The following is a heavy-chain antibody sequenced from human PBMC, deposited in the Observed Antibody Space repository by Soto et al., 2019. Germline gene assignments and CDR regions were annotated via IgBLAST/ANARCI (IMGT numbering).Heavy chain of an antibody. CDR1: GGSISSGGYY. J-gene: IGHJ6*02. CDR3: ARALRRASIHV. D-gene: IGHD1-26*01. Sequence: TLSLTCPVSGGSISSGGYYWSWIRQHPGKGLEWIGYIYCSGITYYNPSLKSRVTISVDTSKNQFSLKLSSVTAADTAVYYCARALRRASIHVWGQGTTVTVS. CDR2: IYCSGIT. V-gene: IGHV4-31*03.